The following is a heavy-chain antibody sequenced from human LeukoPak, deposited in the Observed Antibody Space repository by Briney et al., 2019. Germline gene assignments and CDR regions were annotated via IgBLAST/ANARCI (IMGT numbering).Heavy chain of an antibody. CDR1: GVSMSPYF. J-gene: IGHJ4*02. D-gene: IGHD3-10*01. V-gene: IGHV4-59*01. CDR3: ARGRGIGAGNYFVH. CDR2: VYHSGNT. Sequence: SETLSLTCSVSGVSMSPYFWSWIRQSPGKGLGWLGYVYHSGNTKYNPSLSSRLAISVDTSNNQLSLELTSLTAADTAVYYCARGRGIGAGNYFVHWGRGSLVTVSS.